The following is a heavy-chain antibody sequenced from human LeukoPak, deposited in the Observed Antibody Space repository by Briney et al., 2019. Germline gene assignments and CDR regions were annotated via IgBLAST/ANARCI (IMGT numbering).Heavy chain of an antibody. CDR3: ARGQMVTMDY. CDR2: ISSSSSTI. D-gene: IGHD5-24*01. CDR1: GFTFRSYS. J-gene: IGHJ4*02. Sequence: GGSLRLSCAASGFTFRSYSMNWVRQAPGKGLELVSYISSSSSTIYYADSVKGRFTISRDNAKNSLYLQMNSLRDEDTAVYYCARGQMVTMDYWGQGTLVTVSS. V-gene: IGHV3-48*02.